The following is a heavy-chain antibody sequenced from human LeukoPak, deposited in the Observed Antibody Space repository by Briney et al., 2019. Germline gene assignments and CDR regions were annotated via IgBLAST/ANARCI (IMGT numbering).Heavy chain of an antibody. CDR2: ISSSSSYI. CDR3: ARGPRLGLSCIDY. D-gene: IGHD4/OR15-4a*01. V-gene: IGHV3-21*01. CDR1: GFSFSSYS. J-gene: IGHJ4*02. Sequence: GGSLRLSCAASGFSFSSYSMNWVRQAPGKGLEWVSSISSSSSYIYYADSVKGRFTISRDNAKNSLYLQMNSLRAEDTAVYYCARGPRLGLSCIDYWGQGTLVTVSS.